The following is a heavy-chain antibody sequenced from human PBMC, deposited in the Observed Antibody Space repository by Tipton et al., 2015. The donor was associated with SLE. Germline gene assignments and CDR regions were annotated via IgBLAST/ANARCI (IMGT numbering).Heavy chain of an antibody. J-gene: IGHJ4*02. CDR3: AKDQAAAEPDF. CDR2: ISGSGVST. Sequence: TLSLTCAASGFTFNNYAMSWVRQAPGKGLEWVSTISGSGVSTYYADSVKGRFTISRDNSKSTLFLQVKSLRAEDTAVYYCAKDQAAAEPDFWGQGTLVTVSS. D-gene: IGHD6-13*01. CDR1: GFTFNNYA. V-gene: IGHV3-23*01.